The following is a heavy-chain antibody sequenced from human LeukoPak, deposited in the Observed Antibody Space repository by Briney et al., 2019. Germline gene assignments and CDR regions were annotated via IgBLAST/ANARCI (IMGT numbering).Heavy chain of an antibody. CDR3: ARGDYSGYAPLWDY. CDR2: FFPGDSDT. V-gene: IGHV5-51*01. CDR1: GGTFSSYA. D-gene: IGHD5-12*01. Sequence: KVSCKASGGTFSSYAIGWVRQMPGKGLEWMGIFFPGDSDTTYSPSFQGQVTISVDESISTAYLQWSSVKASDTAMYYCARGDYSGYAPLWDYWGQGTLVTVSS. J-gene: IGHJ4*02.